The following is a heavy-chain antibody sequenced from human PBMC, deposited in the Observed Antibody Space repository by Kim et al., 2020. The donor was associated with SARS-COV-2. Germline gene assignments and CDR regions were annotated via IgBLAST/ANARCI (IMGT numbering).Heavy chain of an antibody. D-gene: IGHD3-3*01. CDR3: ARESHTVFGVVNAFDI. J-gene: IGHJ3*02. V-gene: IGHV6-1*01. Sequence: VKSRITINPDTSKNQFSLQLNSVTPEDTAVYYCARESHTVFGVVNAFDIWGQGTMVTVSS.